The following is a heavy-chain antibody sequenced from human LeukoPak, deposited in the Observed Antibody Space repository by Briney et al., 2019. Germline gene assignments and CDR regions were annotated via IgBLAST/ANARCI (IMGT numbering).Heavy chain of an antibody. CDR2: IRYDGSNK. J-gene: IGHJ4*02. V-gene: IGHV3-30*02. CDR1: GFTFSSYG. D-gene: IGHD6-6*01. CDR3: AKGIPYSSSPVSPFDY. Sequence: GGSLRLSCAASGFTFSSYGMHWVRQAPGKGLEWVAFIRYDGSNKYYADSVKGRFTISRDNSKNTLYLQMNSLRAEDTAVYYCAKGIPYSSSPVSPFDYWGQGTLVTVSS.